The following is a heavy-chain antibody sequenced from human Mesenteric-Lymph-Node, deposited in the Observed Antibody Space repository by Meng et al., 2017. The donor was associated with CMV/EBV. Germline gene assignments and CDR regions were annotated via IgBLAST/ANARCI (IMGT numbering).Heavy chain of an antibody. CDR1: GYTFNSYG. V-gene: IGHV1-18*01. Sequence: SGYTFNSYGISWVRQAPGQGLEWLGWISAYSGNTNSAQKVQGRVTMTTDTSTSTAYMELQSLTSDDTAVYYCARDMDNWNEDWFDPWGQGTLVTVSS. CDR2: ISAYSGNT. CDR3: ARDMDNWNEDWFDP. D-gene: IGHD1-1*01. J-gene: IGHJ5*02.